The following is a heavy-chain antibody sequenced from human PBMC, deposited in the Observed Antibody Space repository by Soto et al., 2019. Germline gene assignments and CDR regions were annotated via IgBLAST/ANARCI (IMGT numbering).Heavy chain of an antibody. CDR2: IYHSGST. V-gene: IGHV4-30-2*01. CDR1: GGSISSVGYS. J-gene: IGHJ5*02. Sequence: SETLSLTCAVSGGSISSVGYSWSWIRQPPGKGLEWIGYIYHSGSTYYNPSLKSRVTISVDRSKNQFSLKLSSVTAADTAVYYCARRGVWGPLNSSIAANPTGWFDPWGQGTQVTVSS. CDR3: ARRGVWGPLNSSIAANPTGWFDP. D-gene: IGHD6-6*01.